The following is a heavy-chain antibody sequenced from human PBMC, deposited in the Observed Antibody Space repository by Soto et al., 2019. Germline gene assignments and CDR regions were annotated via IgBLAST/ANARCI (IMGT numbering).Heavy chain of an antibody. Sequence: SVKVSCKTSGFTFTNSAVQWVRQARGQRLEWIGWIIVASGRTNYAREVQERATISRDTSTSTAYMELSGLRSEDTAVYYCVAELYSGGGCCSFDFWGQGTMVTVSS. CDR2: IIVASGRT. D-gene: IGHD2-21*02. J-gene: IGHJ3*01. V-gene: IGHV1-58*01. CDR1: GFTFTNSA. CDR3: VAELYSGGGCCSFDF.